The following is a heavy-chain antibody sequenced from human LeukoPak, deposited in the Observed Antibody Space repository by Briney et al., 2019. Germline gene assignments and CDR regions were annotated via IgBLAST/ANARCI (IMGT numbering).Heavy chain of an antibody. Sequence: GESLKIPCKGSGYSFTSYWIGWVRQMPGKGLEWMGIIYPGDSDTRYSPSFQGQVTISADKSISTAYLQWSSLKASGTAMYYCARGGYSYGYYYGMDVWGQGTTVTVSS. J-gene: IGHJ6*02. CDR1: GYSFTSYW. D-gene: IGHD5-18*01. V-gene: IGHV5-51*01. CDR3: ARGGYSYGYYYGMDV. CDR2: IYPGDSDT.